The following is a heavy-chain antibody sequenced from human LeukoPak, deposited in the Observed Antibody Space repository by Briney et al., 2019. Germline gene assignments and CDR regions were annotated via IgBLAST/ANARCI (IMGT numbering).Heavy chain of an antibody. J-gene: IGHJ4*02. CDR2: ISYDGSNK. V-gene: IGHV3-30*01. D-gene: IGHD6-13*01. CDR1: GFTFSSYA. CDR3: ARVSESSGIAAAGTGFDY. Sequence: GRSLRLSCAASGFTFSSYAMHWVRQAPGKGLEWVAVISYDGSNKYYADSVEGRFTISRDNSKNTLYLQMNSLRAEDTAVYYCARVSESSGIAAAGTGFDYWGQGTLVTVSS.